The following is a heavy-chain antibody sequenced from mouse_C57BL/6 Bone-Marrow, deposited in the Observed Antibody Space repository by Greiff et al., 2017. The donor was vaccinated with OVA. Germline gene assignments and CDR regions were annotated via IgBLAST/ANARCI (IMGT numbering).Heavy chain of an antibody. J-gene: IGHJ1*03. Sequence: EVKLEESGGGLVKPGGSLKLSCAASGFTFSDYGMHWVRQAPEKGLEWVAYISSGSSTIYYADTVKGRFTISRDNAKNTLFLQMTSLRSEDTAMYYCARSNYYGSSHWYFDVWGTGTTVTVSS. CDR3: ARSNYYGSSHWYFDV. CDR1: GFTFSDYG. CDR2: ISSGSSTI. V-gene: IGHV5-17*01. D-gene: IGHD1-1*01.